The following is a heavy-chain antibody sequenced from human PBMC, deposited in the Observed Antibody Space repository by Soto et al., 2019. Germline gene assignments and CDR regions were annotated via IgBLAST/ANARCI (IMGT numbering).Heavy chain of an antibody. D-gene: IGHD5-18*01. CDR3: ARGPALFGGNTAMVINFDY. J-gene: IGHJ4*02. Sequence: SETLSLTCAVYVGSFSGYYWSWIRQPPGKGLEWIGEINHSGSTNYNPSLKSRVTISVDTSKNQFSLKLSSVTAADTAVYYCARGPALFGGNTAMVINFDYWGQGTLVTVSS. CDR1: VGSFSGYY. V-gene: IGHV4-34*01. CDR2: INHSGST.